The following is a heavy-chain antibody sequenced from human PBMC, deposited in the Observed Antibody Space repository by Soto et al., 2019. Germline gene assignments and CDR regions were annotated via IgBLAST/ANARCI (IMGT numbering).Heavy chain of an antibody. V-gene: IGHV3-33*01. Sequence: QVQLVESGGGVVQPGRSLRLSCVASGFTFSSYGMHWVRQAPGKGLEWVAVIWHDGTNKYYADSVKGRFTISRDNSKNTLYLLMNSLRAEDTAVYYCARWGIATAGVDYWGQGTLVTVSS. CDR2: IWHDGTNK. CDR3: ARWGIATAGVDY. J-gene: IGHJ4*02. D-gene: IGHD6-13*01. CDR1: GFTFSSYG.